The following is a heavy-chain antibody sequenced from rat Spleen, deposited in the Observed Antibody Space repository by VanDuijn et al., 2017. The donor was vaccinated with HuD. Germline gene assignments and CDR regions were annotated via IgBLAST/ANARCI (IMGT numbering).Heavy chain of an antibody. V-gene: IGHV5-17*01. CDR2: IIYDGSST. J-gene: IGHJ2*01. CDR3: ARLGDSGYGGDYFDY. Sequence: EVQLVESGGGLVQPGRSLKLSCAASGFTFSDYAMAWVRQAPKKGLEWVATIIYDGSSTYYRDSVKGRFTISRDNAKSTLYLQMDSLRCEETATYYCARLGDSGYGGDYFDYWGQGVMVTVSS. CDR1: GFTFSDYA. D-gene: IGHD4-3*01.